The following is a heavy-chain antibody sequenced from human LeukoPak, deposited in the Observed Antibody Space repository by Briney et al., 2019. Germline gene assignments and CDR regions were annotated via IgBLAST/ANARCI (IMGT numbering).Heavy chain of an antibody. J-gene: IGHJ4*02. CDR3: AKDGGFWSGYYPY. Sequence: GSLRLSCAASGFTVSSNYMSWVRQAPGKGLEWVSVIYSGGSTYYADSVKGRFTISRDNSKNTLYLQMNSLRAEDTAVYYCAKDGGFWSGYYPYWGQGTLVTVSS. V-gene: IGHV3-66*01. CDR2: IYSGGST. CDR1: GFTVSSNY. D-gene: IGHD3-3*01.